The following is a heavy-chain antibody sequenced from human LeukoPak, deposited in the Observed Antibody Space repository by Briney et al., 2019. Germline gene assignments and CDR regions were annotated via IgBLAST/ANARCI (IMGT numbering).Heavy chain of an antibody. CDR2: VNYNNGGT. D-gene: IGHD1-26*01. CDR1: AYTFTDYY. Sequence: ASMKVSCKASAYTFTDYYIHWVRQAPGQGLEWMGWVNYNNGGTNYAQRFQGRVTMTRDTSISTAYMEMTWLTSDDTALYYCATGAPGSYGGYEIWGQGTMVTVSS. CDR3: ATGAPGSYGGYEI. J-gene: IGHJ3*02. V-gene: IGHV1-2*02.